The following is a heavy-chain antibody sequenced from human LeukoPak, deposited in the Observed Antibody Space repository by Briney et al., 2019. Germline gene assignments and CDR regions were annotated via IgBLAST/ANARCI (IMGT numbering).Heavy chain of an antibody. Sequence: SETLSLTCTVSGGSISSVAYYWGWIRQPPGKGLEWIATIYNTGSTYYNPSLKSRITISIDASRNQISLELNSVTAADTAIYYCAKSHLGVPHDYWGQGTLVTVSS. J-gene: IGHJ4*02. CDR3: AKSHLGVPHDY. CDR1: GGSISSVAYY. V-gene: IGHV4-39*01. D-gene: IGHD3-3*01. CDR2: IYNTGST.